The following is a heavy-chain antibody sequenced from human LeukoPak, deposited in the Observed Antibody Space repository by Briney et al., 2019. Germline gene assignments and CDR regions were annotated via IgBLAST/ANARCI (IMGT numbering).Heavy chain of an antibody. Sequence: ASVKVSCKASGYTFTGYYMHWVRQAPGQGLEWMGWINPNSGGTNYAQKFQGRVTMTRDTSISTAYMELSRLRSDDTAVYYCARGAIVVVPAAGGRVWFDPWGQGTLVTVPS. CDR3: ARGAIVVVPAAGGRVWFDP. CDR2: INPNSGGT. J-gene: IGHJ5*02. CDR1: GYTFTGYY. V-gene: IGHV1-2*02. D-gene: IGHD2-2*01.